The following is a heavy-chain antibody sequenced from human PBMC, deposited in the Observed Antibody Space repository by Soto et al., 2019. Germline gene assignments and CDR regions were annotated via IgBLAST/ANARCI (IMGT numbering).Heavy chain of an antibody. CDR3: ARGRLFLTTSGLAITYFDY. CDR1: GGSFSGYY. Sequence: PSETLSLTCAVYGGSFSGYYYSWIRQSPGKGLEWIGEITHGGSTTYSPSLKSRVTMSLDTSKNQFSLNMTSMTAADTAVYYCARGRLFLTTSGLAITYFDYWGQGTLVTVSS. J-gene: IGHJ4*02. D-gene: IGHD3-3*01. CDR2: ITHGGST. V-gene: IGHV4-34*01.